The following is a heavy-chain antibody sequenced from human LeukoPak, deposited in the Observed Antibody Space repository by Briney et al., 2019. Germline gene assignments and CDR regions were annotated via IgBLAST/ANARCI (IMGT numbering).Heavy chain of an antibody. CDR3: AKGINWGYYFDY. J-gene: IGHJ4*02. CDR2: IQYDGSNK. D-gene: IGHD7-27*01. V-gene: IGHV3-30*02. CDR1: GFTFSSYG. Sequence: GGSLRLSCAASGFTFSSYGMHWVRQAPGKGLEWVTFIQYDGSNKYYADSVKGRFTISRDNSKNTLFLQMNSLRAEDTAVYYCAKGINWGYYFDYGGQGPLVTVPS.